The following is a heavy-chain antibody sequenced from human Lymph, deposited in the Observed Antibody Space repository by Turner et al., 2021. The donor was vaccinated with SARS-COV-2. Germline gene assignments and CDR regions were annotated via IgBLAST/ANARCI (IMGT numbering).Heavy chain of an antibody. V-gene: IGHV3-33*01. CDR3: ARGGPSGYYSAFDI. D-gene: IGHD3-3*01. J-gene: IGHJ3*02. CDR1: GFTLSNYG. Sequence: QLVESGGGVVQPGRSLRLSCAASGFTLSNYGMHWVRQAPGKGLEWVAVIWYDGSNKYYADSVKGRFTISRDNSKNTLYLQMNSLRADDTAVYYFARGGPSGYYSAFDIWGQGTMVTVSS. CDR2: IWYDGSNK.